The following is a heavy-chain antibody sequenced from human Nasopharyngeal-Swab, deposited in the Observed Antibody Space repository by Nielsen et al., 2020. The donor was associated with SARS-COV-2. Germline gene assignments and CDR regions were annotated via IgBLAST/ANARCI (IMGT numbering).Heavy chain of an antibody. Sequence: ASMKVSCKVSGYTLTELSMHWVRQAPGKGLEWMGGFDPEDGETIYAQKFQGRVTMTEDTSTDTAYMGLSSLRSEDTAVYYCARDGGYSYGYQGRRDWFDPWGQGTLVTVSS. D-gene: IGHD5-18*01. CDR3: ARDGGYSYGYQGRRDWFDP. J-gene: IGHJ5*02. CDR1: GYTLTELS. V-gene: IGHV1-24*01. CDR2: FDPEDGET.